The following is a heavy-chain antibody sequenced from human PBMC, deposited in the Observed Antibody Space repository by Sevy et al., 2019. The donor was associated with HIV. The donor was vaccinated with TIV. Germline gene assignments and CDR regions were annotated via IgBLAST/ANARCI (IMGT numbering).Heavy chain of an antibody. V-gene: IGHV3-64*02. D-gene: IGHD3-3*01. Sequence: GSLRLSCAASGFTFSSYAMHWVRQAPGKGLECVAAINSNGVTTYYADSVKGRFTISRDNSKNTPYLQMGSLRAEDMAVYYCAGGGAFWSGYTDYWGQGTLVTVSS. CDR2: INSNGVTT. CDR3: AGGGAFWSGYTDY. J-gene: IGHJ4*02. CDR1: GFTFSSYA.